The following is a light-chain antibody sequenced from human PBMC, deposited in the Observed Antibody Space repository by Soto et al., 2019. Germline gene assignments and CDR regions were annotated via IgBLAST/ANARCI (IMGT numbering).Light chain of an antibody. CDR2: SNN. CDR3: AGWDDSLNGYV. CDR1: TSNIGSNT. V-gene: IGLV1-44*01. Sequence: QSVLTQPPSASGTPGQRVTISCSGSTSNIGSNTINWYQHLPGTAPKLLIYSNNRRPSGVPDRFSGSKSGTSASLAISGLQSDDEADYDCAGWDDSLNGYVFGTGAKVTVL. J-gene: IGLJ1*01.